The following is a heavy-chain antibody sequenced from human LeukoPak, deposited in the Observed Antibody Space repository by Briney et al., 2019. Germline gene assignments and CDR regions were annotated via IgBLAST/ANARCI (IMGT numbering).Heavy chain of an antibody. CDR1: GFTFSSYA. J-gene: IGHJ6*02. Sequence: GGSLRLSCAASGFTFSSYAMSWVRQAPGKGLEWVSTISGSGGRTNYADSVKGRFTISRDNSKNTLYLQMNSLRAEDTALYYCAKDSDRSYYYYGMDVWGQGTTVTVSS. CDR3: AKDSDRSYYYYGMDV. CDR2: ISGSGGRT. V-gene: IGHV3-23*01.